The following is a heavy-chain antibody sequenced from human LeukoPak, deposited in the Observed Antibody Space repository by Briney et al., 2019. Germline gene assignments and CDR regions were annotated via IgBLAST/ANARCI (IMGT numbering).Heavy chain of an antibody. CDR2: ITAGGAYI. D-gene: IGHD2-21*01. CDR1: EFTFSSYE. CDR3: ARETQACGGDCYDY. V-gene: IGHV3-48*03. J-gene: IGHJ4*02. Sequence: GGSLRLSCEASEFTFSSYEMNRVRQAPGKGLEWVSYITAGGAYIRYADSVRGRFTISRDNAKDSLYLQMDSLKSEDTAVYYCARETQACGGDCYDYWGQGTQVTVSS.